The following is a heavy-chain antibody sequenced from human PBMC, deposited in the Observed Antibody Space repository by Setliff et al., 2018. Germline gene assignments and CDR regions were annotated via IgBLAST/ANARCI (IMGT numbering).Heavy chain of an antibody. CDR2: VYYSGYT. CDR3: ARVDFTMIQGVLGL. J-gene: IGHJ1*01. D-gene: IGHD3-10*01. CDR1: GGSVSSTSHY. Sequence: SETLSLTCNVSGGSVSSTSHYWGWIRQPPGKGMEWIGSVYYSGYTYYNPSLQSRVTISVDMSKNQFSMKLTSVTAVDTAVYYCARVDFTMIQGVLGLWGQGTLVTSPQ. V-gene: IGHV4-39*07.